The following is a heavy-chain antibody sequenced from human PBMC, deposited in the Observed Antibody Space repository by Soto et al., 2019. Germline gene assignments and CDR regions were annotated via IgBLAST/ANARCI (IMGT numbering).Heavy chain of an antibody. Sequence: GESLKISCKGSGYSFTSYWIGWVRQMPGKGLEWMGIIYPGDSDTRYSPSFQGQVTISADKSISTAYLQWSSLKASDTAMYYCARGGVVVAATHYYYGMDVWGQRTTVTVSS. V-gene: IGHV5-51*03. CDR1: GYSFTSYW. J-gene: IGHJ6*02. CDR3: ARGGVVVAATHYYYGMDV. D-gene: IGHD2-15*01. CDR2: IYPGDSDT.